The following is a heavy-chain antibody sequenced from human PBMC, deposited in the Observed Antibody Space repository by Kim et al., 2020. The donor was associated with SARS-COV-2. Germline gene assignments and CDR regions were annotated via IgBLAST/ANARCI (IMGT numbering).Heavy chain of an antibody. CDR3: ARGQNSSGWYGAFES. Sequence: QSLKSRVTISVDKAKNQFSLKLSSGTAADTAVYYCARGQNSSGWYGAFESWGQGTMVTVSS. V-gene: IGHV4-4*02. J-gene: IGHJ3*02. D-gene: IGHD6-19*01.